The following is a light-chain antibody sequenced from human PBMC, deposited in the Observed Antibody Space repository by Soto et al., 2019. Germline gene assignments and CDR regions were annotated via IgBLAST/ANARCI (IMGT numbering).Light chain of an antibody. J-gene: IGKJ4*01. CDR1: QSISNR. Sequence: DIQMTQFPSTLSASVGDRVTITCRASQSISNRLAWFQQKSGEAPNLLIHKASSLESGVPSRFSGSGSGTELTLTISSLQPDDFATYYCQQGYSSPLTFGGGTKVDIK. CDR3: QQGYSSPLT. CDR2: KAS. V-gene: IGKV1-5*03.